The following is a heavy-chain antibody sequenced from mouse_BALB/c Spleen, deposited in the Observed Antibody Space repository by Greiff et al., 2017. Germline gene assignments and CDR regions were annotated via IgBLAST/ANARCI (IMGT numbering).Heavy chain of an antibody. D-gene: IGHD1-1*01. CDR2: IDPYDSET. J-gene: IGHJ4*01. V-gene: IGHV1-69*02. Sequence: QVQLQQPGAELVRPGASVKLSCKASGYTFTSYWMNWVKQRPEQGLEWIGKIDPYDSETNYNQKFKDKATLTVDKSSSTAYMQLSSLTSGDSAVYDCAKKWTRAVAEDYAMDYWGQGTSVTVSS. CDR1: GYTFTSYW. CDR3: AKKWTRAVAEDYAMDY.